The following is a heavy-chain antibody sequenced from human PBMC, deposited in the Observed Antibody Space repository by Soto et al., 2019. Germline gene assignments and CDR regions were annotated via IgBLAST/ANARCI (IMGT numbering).Heavy chain of an antibody. CDR1: GGSVTNSSYY. J-gene: IGHJ4*02. Sequence: AETLSRSFTFSGGSVTNSSYYWGWIRQSPVKGLEWIGSVYYRGRSYSKSSVKSRVPISVYTSKNQFSLNLNSVTASDTAVYFSVIQRATVIAQAYFAYWGQ. CDR2: VYYRGRS. CDR3: VIQRATVIAQAYFAY. D-gene: IGHD5-12*01. V-gene: IGHV4-39*01.